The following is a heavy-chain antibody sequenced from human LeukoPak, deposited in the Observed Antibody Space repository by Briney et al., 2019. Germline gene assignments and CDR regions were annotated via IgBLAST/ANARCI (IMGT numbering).Heavy chain of an antibody. V-gene: IGHV3-48*02. CDR3: ARGVGYYGSGTSYYFDY. Sequence: GGSLRLSCAASGFSISRYSMNWVRQAPGKGLEWVSYITTVSSAMHYTDSVKGRFTTSRDNAKNSLYLQMNSLRDEDTAVYFCARGVGYYGSGTSYYFDYWGRGTLVTVSS. D-gene: IGHD3-10*01. CDR1: GFSISRYS. J-gene: IGHJ4*02. CDR2: ITTVSSAM.